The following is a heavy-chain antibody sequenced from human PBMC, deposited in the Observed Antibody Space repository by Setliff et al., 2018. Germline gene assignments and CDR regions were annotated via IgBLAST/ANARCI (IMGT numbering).Heavy chain of an antibody. Sequence: SETLSLTCTVSGGSISSTSYYWAWIRQPPGKGLEWTGSIYYRGSTFIYPSLRSRVTISADTSKNQFSLKLTSVTAADTAVYYCRVWVDMIEVDSWAQGTLVTVSS. D-gene: IGHD3-22*01. CDR3: RVWVDMIEVDS. J-gene: IGHJ4*02. CDR1: GGSISSTSYY. V-gene: IGHV4-39*01. CDR2: IYYRGST.